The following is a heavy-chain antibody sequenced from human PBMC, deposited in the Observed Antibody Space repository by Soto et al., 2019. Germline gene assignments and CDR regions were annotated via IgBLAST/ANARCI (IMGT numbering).Heavy chain of an antibody. V-gene: IGHV1-18*01. D-gene: IGHD5-18*01. Sequence: GTSVKVSCKASGYTFTSYGISWVRQAPGQGLEWMGWISAYNGNTNYAQKLQGRVTMTTDTSTSTAYMELRSLRSDDTAVYYCAIDSAAMVRYSYYGMDAWGQGTTVTAS. CDR3: AIDSAAMVRYSYYGMDA. CDR2: ISAYNGNT. CDR1: GYTFTSYG. J-gene: IGHJ6*02.